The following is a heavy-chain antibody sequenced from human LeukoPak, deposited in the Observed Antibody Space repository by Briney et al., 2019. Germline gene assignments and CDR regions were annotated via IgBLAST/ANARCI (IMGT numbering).Heavy chain of an antibody. V-gene: IGHV3-21*01. D-gene: IGHD3-10*01. CDR3: ARGEYYYGSGSYPLYYYYYYYMDV. Sequence: KSGGSLRLSCAASGFTFSSYSMNWVRQAPGKGLEWVSSISSSSSYIYYADSVKGRFTISRDNAKNSLYLQMNSLRAEDMAVYYCARGEYYYGSGSYPLYYYYYYYMDVWGKGTTVTVSS. J-gene: IGHJ6*03. CDR2: ISSSSSYI. CDR1: GFTFSSYS.